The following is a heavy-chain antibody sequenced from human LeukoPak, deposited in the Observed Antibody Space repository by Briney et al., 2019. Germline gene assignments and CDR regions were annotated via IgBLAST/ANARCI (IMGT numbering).Heavy chain of an antibody. D-gene: IGHD6-13*01. CDR2: ISSSSSYI. CDR3: ARDYDSSRGLYYFDY. CDR1: GFTFSSYS. Sequence: GGSLRLSCAASGFTFSSYSMNWVRQAPGKGLEWVSSISSSSSYIYYADSLKGRFTISRDNSKNSLFLQMNSLRAEDTAVYYCARDYDSSRGLYYFDYWGQGTLVTVSS. J-gene: IGHJ4*02. V-gene: IGHV3-21*01.